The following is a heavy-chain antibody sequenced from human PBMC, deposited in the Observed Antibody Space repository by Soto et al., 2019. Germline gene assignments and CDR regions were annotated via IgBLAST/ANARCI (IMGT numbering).Heavy chain of an antibody. J-gene: IGHJ5*02. CDR3: AKKPNILTGYYRGNWFDP. D-gene: IGHD3-9*01. CDR2: ISGSGGST. CDR1: GFTFSSYA. V-gene: IGHV3-23*01. Sequence: GGSLRLSCAASGFTFSSYAMSWVRQAPGKGLEWVSAISGSGGSTYYADSVKGRFTISRDNSKNTLYLQMNSLRAEDTAVYYCAKKPNILTGYYRGNWFDPWGQGTLVTVSS.